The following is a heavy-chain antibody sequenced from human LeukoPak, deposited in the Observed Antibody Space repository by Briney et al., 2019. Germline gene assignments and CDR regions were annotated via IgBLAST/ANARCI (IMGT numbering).Heavy chain of an antibody. D-gene: IGHD3-9*01. CDR3: AKAMAYYDILTGRGIAFDI. CDR2: ISWNSGSI. CDR1: GFTFDDYT. Sequence: PGRSLRLSCAASGFTFDDYTMHWVRQAPGKGLEWVSGISWNSGSIGYADSVKGRFTISRDNAKNSLYLQMNSLRAEDTALYYCAKAMAYYDILTGRGIAFDIWGQGTMVTVSS. J-gene: IGHJ3*02. V-gene: IGHV3-9*01.